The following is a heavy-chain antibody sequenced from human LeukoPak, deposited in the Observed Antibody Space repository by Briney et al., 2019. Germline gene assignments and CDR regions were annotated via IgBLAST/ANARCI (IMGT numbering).Heavy chain of an antibody. J-gene: IGHJ4*02. Sequence: SETLSLTCTVSGYSISSGYYWGWIRQPPGKGLEWIGSIYHSGSTYYNPSLKSRVTISVDTSKNQFSLKLSSVTAADTAVYYCARDAEGYYYDSSGHFDYWGQGTLVTVSS. CDR2: IYHSGST. V-gene: IGHV4-38-2*02. CDR1: GYSISSGYY. D-gene: IGHD3-22*01. CDR3: ARDAEGYYYDSSGHFDY.